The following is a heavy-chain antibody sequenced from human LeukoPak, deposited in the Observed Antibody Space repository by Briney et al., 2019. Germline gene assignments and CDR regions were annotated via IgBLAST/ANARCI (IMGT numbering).Heavy chain of an antibody. CDR2: IYYSGST. CDR3: AREGYSYGYFDY. Sequence: SETLSLTCTVSGGSVSSGSYYWSWIRQPPGKGLEWIGYIYYSGSTNYNPSLKSRVTISVDTSKNQFSLKLGSVTAADTAVYYCAREGYSYGYFDYWGQGTLVTVSS. J-gene: IGHJ4*02. D-gene: IGHD5-18*01. V-gene: IGHV4-61*01. CDR1: GGSVSSGSYY.